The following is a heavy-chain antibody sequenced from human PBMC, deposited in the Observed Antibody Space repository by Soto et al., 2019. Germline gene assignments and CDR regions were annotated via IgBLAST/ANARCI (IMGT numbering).Heavy chain of an antibody. D-gene: IGHD4-17*01. V-gene: IGHV4-39*01. Sequence: PSETLSLTCTVSGGSISSSSYYWGWIRQPPGKGLEWIGSIYYSGSTYYNPSLKSRVTISVDTSKNQFSLKLSSVTAADTAVYYCANNDYGDYGGLAYIDYCGQGTLVPVSS. CDR1: GGSISSSSYY. CDR2: IYYSGST. J-gene: IGHJ4*02. CDR3: ANNDYGDYGGLAYIDY.